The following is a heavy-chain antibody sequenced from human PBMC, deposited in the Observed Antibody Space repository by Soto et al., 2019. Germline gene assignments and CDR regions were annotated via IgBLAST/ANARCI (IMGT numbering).Heavy chain of an antibody. V-gene: IGHV3-30-3*01. CDR2: ISYDGSNK. J-gene: IGHJ4*02. CDR3: ARGTVVANDYFDY. Sequence: GSLRLSCAASGFTFSSYAMHWVRQAPGKGLEWVAVISYDGSNKYYADSVKGRFTISRDNSKNTLYLQMNSLRAEDTAVYYCARGTVVANDYFDYWGQGTLVTVSS. CDR1: GFTFSSYA. D-gene: IGHD3-22*01.